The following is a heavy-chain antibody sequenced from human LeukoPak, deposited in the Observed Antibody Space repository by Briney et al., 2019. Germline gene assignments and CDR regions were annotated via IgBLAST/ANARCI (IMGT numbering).Heavy chain of an antibody. CDR1: GYSFTSYW. CDR2: IYPGDSDP. D-gene: IGHD4-17*01. J-gene: IGHJ4*02. Sequence: GESLKISCKGSGYSFTSYWIGWVRQMPGKGLEWMGIIYPGDSDPRYSPSFQGQVTISADKSISTAYLQWSSLKASDTAMYYCARPTHDYGDVFDYWGQGTLVTVSS. CDR3: ARPTHDYGDVFDY. V-gene: IGHV5-51*01.